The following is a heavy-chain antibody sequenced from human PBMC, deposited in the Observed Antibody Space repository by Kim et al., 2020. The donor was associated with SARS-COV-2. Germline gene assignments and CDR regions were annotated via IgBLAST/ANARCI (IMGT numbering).Heavy chain of an antibody. D-gene: IGHD3-3*01. CDR1: GASISRSSSS. J-gene: IGHJ2*01. CDR3: ARHKSSVWRAYSALPHVDV. V-gene: IGHV4-39*01. CDR2: IYFTQAS. Sequence: ETLSLTCIVSGASISRSSSSWCWIRQPPGMGPAWIGSIYFTQASFYSPSLGSRATVSVDTSKNDISLKLSSVTAADTAVYYFARHKSSVWRAYSALPHVDVWGRGTLVTV.